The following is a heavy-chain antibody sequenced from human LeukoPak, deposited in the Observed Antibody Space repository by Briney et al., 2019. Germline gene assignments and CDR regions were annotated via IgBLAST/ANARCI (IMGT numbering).Heavy chain of an antibody. Sequence: ASVKVSCKASGGTFSSYAISWVRQAPGQGLEWMGGITPIFGTANYAQKFQGRVTITADKSTSTAYMELSSLRSEDTAVYYCARTYGWGIYSFDYGGQEPLVTAPS. CDR2: ITPIFGTA. CDR3: ARTYGWGIYSFDY. J-gene: IGHJ4*02. CDR1: GGTFSSYA. V-gene: IGHV1-69*06. D-gene: IGHD3-10*01.